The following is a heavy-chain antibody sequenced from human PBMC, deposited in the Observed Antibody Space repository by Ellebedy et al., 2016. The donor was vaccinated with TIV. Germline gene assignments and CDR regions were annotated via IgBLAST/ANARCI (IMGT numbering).Heavy chain of an antibody. V-gene: IGHV1-24*01. J-gene: IGHJ6*02. CDR1: GYTLTDLS. Sequence: ASVKVSCKVSGYTLTDLSMHWVRQAPGKGLEWMGGFDPEDGETIYAQKFQGRVTITRDTSASTAYMELSSLRSEDTAVYYCARDQTIAVAGFDSDYYAMDVWGQGTPVSVSS. CDR2: FDPEDGET. CDR3: ARDQTIAVAGFDSDYYAMDV. D-gene: IGHD6-19*01.